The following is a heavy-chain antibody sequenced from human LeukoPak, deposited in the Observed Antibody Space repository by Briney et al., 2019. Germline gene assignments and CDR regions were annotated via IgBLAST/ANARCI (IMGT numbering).Heavy chain of an antibody. Sequence: SETLSLTCTVSGGSISRSSYYWGWIRQPPGKGLEWIGSIYYSGSTYYNPSLKSRVTISVDTSKNRFSLRLNSVTAADTAVYYCAGLLYYDYVIFDRWGQGTLVTVSS. V-gene: IGHV4-39*01. CDR2: IYYSGST. J-gene: IGHJ4*02. CDR3: AGLLYYDYVIFDR. D-gene: IGHD3-16*01. CDR1: GGSISRSSYY.